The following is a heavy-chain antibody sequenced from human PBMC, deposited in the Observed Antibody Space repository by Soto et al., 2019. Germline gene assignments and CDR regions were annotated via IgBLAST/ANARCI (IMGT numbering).Heavy chain of an antibody. J-gene: IGHJ5*02. V-gene: IGHV4-34*01. CDR2: INHSGST. CDR3: ARGSLRVVVVAATPGFRWFDP. D-gene: IGHD2-15*01. Sequence: SETLSLTCAVYGGSFSGYYWSWIRQPPGKGLEWIGEINHSGSTNYNPSLKSRVTISVDTSKNQFSLKLSSVTAADTAVYYCARGSLRVVVVAATPGFRWFDPWGQGTLVTVSS. CDR1: GGSFSGYY.